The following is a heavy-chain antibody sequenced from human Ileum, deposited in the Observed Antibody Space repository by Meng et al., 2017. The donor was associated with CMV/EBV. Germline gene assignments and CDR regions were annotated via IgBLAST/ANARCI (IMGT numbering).Heavy chain of an antibody. Sequence: SYYWGWIRQTPGKGLEWIGTFYYTGTTYYNPSLKSRVTISINRSKNQFSLELTSVTAADTAAYYCARHVPPTNSWSPYFFYHGMDVWGQGTTVTVSS. J-gene: IGHJ6*02. V-gene: IGHV4-39*01. D-gene: IGHD2-2*01. CDR2: FYYTGTT. CDR1: SYY. CDR3: ARHVPPTNSWSPYFFYHGMDV.